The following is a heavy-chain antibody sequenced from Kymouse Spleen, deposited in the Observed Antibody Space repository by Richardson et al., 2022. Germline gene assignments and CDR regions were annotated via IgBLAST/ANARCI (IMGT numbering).Heavy chain of an antibody. CDR3: ARKVALDYGMDV. CDR2: IYYSGST. CDR1: GGSISSYY. V-gene: IGHV4-59*01. Sequence: QVQLQESGPGLVKPSETLSLTCTVSGGSISSYYWSWIRQPPGKGLEWIGYIYYSGSTNYNPSLKSRVTISVDTSKNQFSLKLSSVTAADTAVYYCARKVALDYGMDVWGQGTTVTVSS. D-gene: IGHD2-15*01,IGHD2-21*02,IGHD4-23*01. J-gene: IGHJ6*02.